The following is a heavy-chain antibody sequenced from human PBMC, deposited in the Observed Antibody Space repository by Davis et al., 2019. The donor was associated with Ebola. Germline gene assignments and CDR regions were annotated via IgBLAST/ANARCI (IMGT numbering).Heavy chain of an antibody. V-gene: IGHV1-18*01. J-gene: IGHJ6*02. Sequence: ASVKVSCKASGYTFTSYGISWVRQAPGQGLEWMGWISAYNGNTNYAQKLQGRVTMTTDTSTSTVYMELSSLRSEDTAVYYCARDRDAYSNYYYGMDVWGQGTTVTVSS. CDR1: GYTFTSYG. CDR3: ARDRDAYSNYYYGMDV. CDR2: ISAYNGNT. D-gene: IGHD4-11*01.